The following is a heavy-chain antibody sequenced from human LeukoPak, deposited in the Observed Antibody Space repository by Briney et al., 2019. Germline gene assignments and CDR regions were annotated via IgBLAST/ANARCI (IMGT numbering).Heavy chain of an antibody. V-gene: IGHV3-30*03. D-gene: IGHD6-19*01. Sequence: GGSLRLSCAASGFTFSSYGMHWVRQAPGKGLEWVAVISYDGSNKYYADSVKGRFTISRDNSKNTLYLQMNSLRAEDTAVYYCWSGWFPDYWGQGTLVTVSS. CDR1: GFTFSSYG. J-gene: IGHJ4*02. CDR3: WSGWFPDY. CDR2: ISYDGSNK.